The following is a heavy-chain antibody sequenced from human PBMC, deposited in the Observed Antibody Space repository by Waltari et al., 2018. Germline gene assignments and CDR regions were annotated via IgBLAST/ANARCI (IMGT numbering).Heavy chain of an antibody. CDR1: GGTFSSYA. CDR3: ARAEYYGSGSYIAMDV. CDR2: ILPIFGTA. Sequence: QVQLVQSGAEVKKPGSSVKVSCKASGGTFSSYAISWVRQAPGQGLEWMGGILPIFGTANYAQKFQGRVTITADESTSTAYMELSSLKSEDTAVYYCARAEYYGSGSYIAMDVWGKGTTVTVSS. V-gene: IGHV1-69*12. J-gene: IGHJ6*03. D-gene: IGHD3-10*01.